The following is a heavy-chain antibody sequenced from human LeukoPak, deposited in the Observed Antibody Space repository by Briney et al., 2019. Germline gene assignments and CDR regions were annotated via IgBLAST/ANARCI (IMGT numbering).Heavy chain of an antibody. CDR1: GGSISSSNW. CDR3: ARGDYGDNVDGAFDI. CDR2: IYHSGST. Sequence: SVTLSLTCAVSGGSISSSNWWSWVRQPPGKGLEWIGEIYHSGSTNYNPSLKSRVTISVDKSKNQFSLKLSSVTAADTAVYYCARGDYGDNVDGAFDIWGQGTMVAVSS. D-gene: IGHD4-17*01. J-gene: IGHJ3*02. V-gene: IGHV4-4*02.